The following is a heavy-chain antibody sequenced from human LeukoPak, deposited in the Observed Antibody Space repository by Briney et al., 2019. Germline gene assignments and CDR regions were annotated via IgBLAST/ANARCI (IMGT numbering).Heavy chain of an antibody. CDR2: IIPIFGTA. Sequence: ASVKVSCKASGGTFSSYAISWVRQAPGQGLEWMGGIIPIFGTANYAQKFQGRVTITADESTSTAYMELSSLRSEDTAVYYCARGAVEMLYDILTPYLDYWGQGTLVTASS. V-gene: IGHV1-69*13. D-gene: IGHD3-9*01. CDR3: ARGAVEMLYDILTPYLDY. CDR1: GGTFSSYA. J-gene: IGHJ4*02.